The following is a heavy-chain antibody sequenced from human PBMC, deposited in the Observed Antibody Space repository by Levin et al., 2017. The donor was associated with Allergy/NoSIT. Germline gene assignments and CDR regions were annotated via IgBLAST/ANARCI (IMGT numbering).Heavy chain of an antibody. D-gene: IGHD3-10*01. CDR1: GFPFRTSA. V-gene: IGHV3-30*18. CDR3: AKDFGSGSPYYYFGVDV. CDR2: TSFDGSDK. J-gene: IGHJ6*02. Sequence: LSLPCAASGFPFRTSAMHWARQAPGKGLEWVAVTSFDGSDKHYADSVKGRFTISRDNSKNELYLQMNSLKTEDTAVYYCAKDFGSGSPYYYFGVDVWGPGTTVTVSS.